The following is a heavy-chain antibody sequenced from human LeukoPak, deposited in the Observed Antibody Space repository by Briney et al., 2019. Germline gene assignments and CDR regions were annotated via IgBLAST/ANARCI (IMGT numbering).Heavy chain of an antibody. V-gene: IGHV4-59*01. CDR3: ARAYGAFPYYMDV. CDR1: GGSISSYY. J-gene: IGHJ6*03. D-gene: IGHD4-17*01. CDR2: IYYSGST. Sequence: SETLSLTCTGSGGSISSYYWKWIRQPPGQGLEWIGYIYYSGSTNYNTSLKSRVTISVDTSKIQFSLKLNSVTAADTAVYYCARAYGAFPYYMDVWGKGTTVTVSS.